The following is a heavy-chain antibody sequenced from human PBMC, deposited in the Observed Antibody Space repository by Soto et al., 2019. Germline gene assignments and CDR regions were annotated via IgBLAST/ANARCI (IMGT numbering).Heavy chain of an antibody. CDR1: GYTFTSYG. Sequence: ASVKVSCKTSGYTFTSYGISLVRQAPGQGLEWMGWITTDKGKTTYAQRFQGRVTMTTDTSTSTAYMELRSLRSDDTAVYYCATRSPAFDYRGQGTLVTGSS. V-gene: IGHV1-18*01. J-gene: IGHJ4*02. CDR2: ITTDKGKT. CDR3: ATRSPAFDY.